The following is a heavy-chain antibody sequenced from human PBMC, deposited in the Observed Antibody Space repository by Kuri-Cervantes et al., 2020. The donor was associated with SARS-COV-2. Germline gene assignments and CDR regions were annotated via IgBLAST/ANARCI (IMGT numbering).Heavy chain of an antibody. V-gene: IGHV3-9*01. D-gene: IGHD3-22*01. J-gene: IGHJ4*02. CDR2: ISWNSGSI. CDR1: GFTFDDYA. CDR3: AKDFTNYYYDSGGIDY. Sequence: SLKISCAASGFTFDDYAMHWVRQAPGKGLEWVSGISWNSGSIGYADSVKGRFTISRDNSKNTLYLQMNSLRAEDTAVYYCAKDFTNYYYDSGGIDYWGQGTLVTVSS.